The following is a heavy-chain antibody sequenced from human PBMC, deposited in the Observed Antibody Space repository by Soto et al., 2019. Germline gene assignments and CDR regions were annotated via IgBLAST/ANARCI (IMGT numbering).Heavy chain of an antibody. V-gene: IGHV4-31*03. CDR1: GGSISSGGYY. CDR3: ARGYSGYDYAFDI. CDR2: IYYSGST. J-gene: IGHJ3*02. D-gene: IGHD5-12*01. Sequence: PSETLSLTCTVSGGSISSGGYYWSWIRQHPGKGLEWIGYIYYSGSTYYNPSLKSRVTISVDTSKNQFSLKLSSVTAADTAVYYCARGYSGYDYAFDIWGQGTMVTVSS.